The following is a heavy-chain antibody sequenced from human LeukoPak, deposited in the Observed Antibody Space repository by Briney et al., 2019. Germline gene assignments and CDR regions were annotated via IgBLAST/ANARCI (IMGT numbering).Heavy chain of an antibody. CDR1: GFTFSSYG. D-gene: IGHD6-19*01. CDR2: ISYDGSNK. CDR3: AKDGYSSGFAPDY. J-gene: IGHJ4*02. V-gene: IGHV3-30*18. Sequence: PGGSLRLSCAASGFTFSSYGMHWVRQAPGKGLEWVAVISYDGSNKYYADSVKGRFTISRDNSKNTLYLQMNSLRAEDTAVYYCAKDGYSSGFAPDYWGQGTLVTVSS.